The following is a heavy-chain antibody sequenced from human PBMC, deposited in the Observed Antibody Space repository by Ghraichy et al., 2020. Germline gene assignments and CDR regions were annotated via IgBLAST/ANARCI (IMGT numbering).Heavy chain of an antibody. CDR1: GFTFSSYW. J-gene: IGHJ4*02. V-gene: IGHV3-7*01. Sequence: GGSLRLSCAASGFTFSSYWMSWVRQAPGKGLEWVANIKQDGSEKYYVDSVKGRFTISRDNAKNSLYLQMNSLRAEDTAVYYCARGGAALSELDHVWGQGTLVTVSS. D-gene: IGHD1-1*01. CDR3: ARGGAALSELDHV. CDR2: IKQDGSEK.